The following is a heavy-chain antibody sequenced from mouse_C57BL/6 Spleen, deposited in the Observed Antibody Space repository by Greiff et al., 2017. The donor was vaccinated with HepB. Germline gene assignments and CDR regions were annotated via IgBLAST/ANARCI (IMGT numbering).Heavy chain of an antibody. CDR3: AKRGDYDGYYYAMDY. J-gene: IGHJ4*01. D-gene: IGHD2-4*01. V-gene: IGHV2-5*01. Sequence: VKLMESGPGLVQPSQSLSITCTVSGFSLTSYGVHWVRQSPGKGLEWLGVIWRGGSTDYNAAFMSRLSITKDNSKSQVFFKMNSLQADDTAIYYCAKRGDYDGYYYAMDYWGQGTSVTVSS. CDR2: IWRGGST. CDR1: GFSLTSYG.